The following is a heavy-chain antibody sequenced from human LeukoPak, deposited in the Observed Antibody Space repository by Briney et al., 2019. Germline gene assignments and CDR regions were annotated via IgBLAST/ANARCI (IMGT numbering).Heavy chain of an antibody. J-gene: IGHJ6*02. CDR2: TYYRSKWYN. D-gene: IGHD6-13*01. CDR1: GDSVSSNSAT. Sequence: SQTLSLTCAISGDSVSSNSATWNWIRQSPSRGLEWLGRTYYRSKWYNDYAVSMKSRITINPDSSKNQFSLQLNSVTPEDTAVYYCARRKAATFGMDVWGQGTTVTVSS. V-gene: IGHV6-1*01. CDR3: ARRKAATFGMDV.